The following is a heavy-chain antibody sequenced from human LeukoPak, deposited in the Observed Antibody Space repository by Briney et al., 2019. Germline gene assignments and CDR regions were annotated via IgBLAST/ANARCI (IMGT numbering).Heavy chain of an antibody. CDR2: LNPRSGTT. D-gene: IGHD3-16*02. V-gene: IGHV1-46*01. Sequence: GASVKVSCKASGYIFTDYGIHWVRQAPGHWLEWMGLLNPRSGTTSYAQKVQGRVTMTRDTSTSTVYMELSSLTSEDTAVYYCARAPPRYDRYYFDYWGQGTLVTVSS. CDR1: GYIFTDYG. CDR3: ARAPPRYDRYYFDY. J-gene: IGHJ4*02.